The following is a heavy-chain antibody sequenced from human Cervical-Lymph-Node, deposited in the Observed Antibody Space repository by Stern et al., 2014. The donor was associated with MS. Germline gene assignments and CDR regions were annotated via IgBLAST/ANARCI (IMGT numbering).Heavy chain of an antibody. Sequence: EVQLVESGGGLVQPGGSLRLSCAASGFTFSDHYMDWVRQAPGKGLDWVGRIRIKGNRYTTEYATSVKGRITISRDDSKSSLYLQLNSLKTEDTAVYYCARVAYSDPSLDYWGQGTLVTVSP. CDR2: IRIKGNRYTT. V-gene: IGHV3-72*01. J-gene: IGHJ4*02. CDR3: ARVAYSDPSLDY. D-gene: IGHD5-18*01. CDR1: GFTFSDHY.